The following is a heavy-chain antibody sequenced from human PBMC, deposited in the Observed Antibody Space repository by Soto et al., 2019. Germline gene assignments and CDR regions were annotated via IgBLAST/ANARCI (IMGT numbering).Heavy chain of an antibody. J-gene: IGHJ4*02. D-gene: IGHD4-17*01. V-gene: IGHV1-46*01. CDR2: INPSGGST. Sequence: QVQLEQSGAEVKKPGASVKVSCKASGYTFTSYYMHWVRQAPGQGLEWMGKINPSGGSTGYAQKCQGRVTMNRDTSTSTVYMELSSLRSEDTAVYYCARLSSMVTSPLDYWGQGTLVTVSS. CDR3: ARLSSMVTSPLDY. CDR1: GYTFTSYY.